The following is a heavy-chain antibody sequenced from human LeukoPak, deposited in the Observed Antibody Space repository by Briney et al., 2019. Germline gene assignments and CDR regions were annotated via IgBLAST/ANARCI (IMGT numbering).Heavy chain of an antibody. CDR3: ARIMYYYDSSGYHGEYYFHY. V-gene: IGHV1-69*13. CDR1: GGTFSSYA. J-gene: IGHJ4*02. D-gene: IGHD3-22*01. Sequence: SVKVSCKASGGTFSSYAISWVRQAPGQGLEWMRGIIPIFGIANYAQKFQGRVTITADESTSTAYMELSSLRSEDTAVYYCARIMYYYDSSGYHGEYYFHYWGQGTLVTVSS. CDR2: IIPIFGIA.